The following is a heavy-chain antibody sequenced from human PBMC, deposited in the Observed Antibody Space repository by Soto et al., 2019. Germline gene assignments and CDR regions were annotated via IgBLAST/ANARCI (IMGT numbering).Heavy chain of an antibody. J-gene: IGHJ6*03. CDR3: ARVLFFMFITGTTTAPWYYYYMDV. CDR2: INAGNGNT. CDR1: GYTFTSYA. D-gene: IGHD1-7*01. Sequence: ASVKVSCKASGYTFTSYAMHWVRQAPGQRLEWMGWINAGNGNTKYSQKIQGRVTITRDTSASTAYMELSSLRSEDTSVYYCARVLFFMFITGTTTAPWYYYYMDVWGKGTTVTVSS. V-gene: IGHV1-3*01.